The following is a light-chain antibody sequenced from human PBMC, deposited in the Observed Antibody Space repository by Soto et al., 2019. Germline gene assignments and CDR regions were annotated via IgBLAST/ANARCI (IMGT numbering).Light chain of an antibody. CDR3: SSYTSSSTRNVV. V-gene: IGLV2-14*01. Sequence: QSALTQPASVSGSPGQSITFSCTGTSSDVGGYNYVSWYQHHPGKAPKLMIYEVSNRPSGVSNRFSGSKSGNTASLTISGLQAEDEADYYCSSYTSSSTRNVVFGGGTKLPVL. CDR1: SSDVGGYNY. J-gene: IGLJ2*01. CDR2: EVS.